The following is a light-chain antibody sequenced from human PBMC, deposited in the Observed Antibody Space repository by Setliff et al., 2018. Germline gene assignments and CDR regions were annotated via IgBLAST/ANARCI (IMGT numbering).Light chain of an antibody. CDR3: QVWNSETYPYV. J-gene: IGLJ1*01. Sequence: SYELTRPPSVSVAPGRTARIPCGGANIGAKSVHWYQHRAGQAPVLVVYDDTDRPSGIPERFSGSNSGNTATLTISRVEAGDEADYYRQVWNSETYPYVFGSGTKVTVL. V-gene: IGLV3-21*03. CDR1: NIGAKS. CDR2: DDT.